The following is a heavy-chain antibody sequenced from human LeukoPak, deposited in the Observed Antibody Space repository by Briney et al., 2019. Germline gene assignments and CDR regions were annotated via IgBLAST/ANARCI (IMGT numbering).Heavy chain of an antibody. V-gene: IGHV4-39*07. D-gene: IGHD6-6*01. CDR1: GGSISSSGSY. CDR2: IYYSGNT. Sequence: SETLSLTCTVSGGSISSSGSYWGWIRQPPGKGLEWIGSIYYSGNTYNPSLKSRVTISVDSSKNQFSLNLTSVNAADTAVYYCARVMAARREDLNWFDPWGQGALVTVSS. CDR3: ARVMAARREDLNWFDP. J-gene: IGHJ5*02.